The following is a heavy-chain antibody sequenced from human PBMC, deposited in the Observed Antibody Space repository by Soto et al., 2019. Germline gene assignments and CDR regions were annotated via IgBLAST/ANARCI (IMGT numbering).Heavy chain of an antibody. CDR3: ARTYCSGGSCYSTFRFDP. V-gene: IGHV4-31*03. CDR2: IYYSGST. D-gene: IGHD2-15*01. CDR1: GGSISSGGYY. Sequence: SETLSLTCTVSGGSISSGGYYWSWIRQHPGKGLEWIGYIYYSGSTYYNPSLKSRVTISVDTSKNQFSLKLSSVTAADTAVYYCARTYCSGGSCYSTFRFDPWGQGTLVTVSS. J-gene: IGHJ5*02.